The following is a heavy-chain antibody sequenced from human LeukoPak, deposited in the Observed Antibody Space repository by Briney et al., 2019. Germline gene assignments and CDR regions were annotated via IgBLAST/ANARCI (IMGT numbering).Heavy chain of an antibody. J-gene: IGHJ4*02. Sequence: PSETLSLTCNVSGGSISSRDYYWSWIRQPPGGGLEWIGYIYYTGTTYYNPSLKSRVTISVDTSKNQFSLKLSSVTAADTAVYYCASEGIAVAGAFDYWGQGTLVTVSS. CDR3: ASEGIAVAGAFDY. CDR1: GGSISSRDYY. D-gene: IGHD6-19*01. V-gene: IGHV4-30-4*08. CDR2: IYYTGTT.